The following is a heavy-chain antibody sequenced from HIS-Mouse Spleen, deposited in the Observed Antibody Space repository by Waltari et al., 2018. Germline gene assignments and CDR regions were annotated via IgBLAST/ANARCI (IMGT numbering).Heavy chain of an antibody. D-gene: IGHD6-13*01. Sequence: QLQLQESGPGLVKPSEALSLPGTASGCSISSSSYSWGWIRQPPGKGLEWIGSIYYSGSTYYNPSLKSRVTISVDTSKNQFSLKLSSVTAADTAVYYCAREIPYSSSWYDWYFDLWGRGTLVTVSS. V-gene: IGHV4-39*07. CDR2: IYYSGST. J-gene: IGHJ2*01. CDR3: AREIPYSSSWYDWYFDL. CDR1: GCSISSSSYS.